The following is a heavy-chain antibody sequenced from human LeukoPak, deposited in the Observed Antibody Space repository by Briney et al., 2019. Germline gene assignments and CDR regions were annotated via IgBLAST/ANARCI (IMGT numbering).Heavy chain of an antibody. J-gene: IGHJ4*02. CDR1: GGSISSGGYY. CDR3: ARGVSRDGYIY. V-gene: IGHV4-31*03. D-gene: IGHD5-24*01. CDR2: IYYSGST. Sequence: SETLSLTCTVSGGSISSGGYYWSWIRQHPGKGLEWIGYIYYSGSTYYNPSLKSRVTISVDTSKNQFSLKLSSVTAADTAVYYCARGVSRDGYIYWGQGTLVTASS.